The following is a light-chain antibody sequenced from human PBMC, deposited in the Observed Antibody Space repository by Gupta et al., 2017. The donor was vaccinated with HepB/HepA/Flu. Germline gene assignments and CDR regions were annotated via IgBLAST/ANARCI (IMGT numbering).Light chain of an antibody. CDR3: QQRCNCLIT. Sequence: VLAHSQPTLSLSPGERATLSCRASQSVSSYLDWYQQKPGQAPRLLIYEASNRATGIPARFSGSGSGTDFTLTISSLEPEDFAVYYCQQRCNCLITFGQGTRLEIK. CDR1: QSVSSY. J-gene: IGKJ5*01. CDR2: EAS. V-gene: IGKV3-11*01.